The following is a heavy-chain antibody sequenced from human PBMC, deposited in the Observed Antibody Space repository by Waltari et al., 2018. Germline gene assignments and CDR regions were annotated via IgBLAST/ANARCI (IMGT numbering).Heavy chain of an antibody. V-gene: IGHV3-74*01. CDR2: IKSDGSST. CDR1: GFPFSSSW. D-gene: IGHD3-10*01. J-gene: IGHJ6*02. Sequence: EVQLVESGGGLVQPGGSLRLSCAASGFPFSSSWMDCVRQAPGKGLVWVSRIKSDGSSTSYADSVKGRFTISRDNAKNTLYLQMNSLRAEDTAVYYCAREGWFGELSVYYGMDVWGQGTTVTVSS. CDR3: AREGWFGELSVYYGMDV.